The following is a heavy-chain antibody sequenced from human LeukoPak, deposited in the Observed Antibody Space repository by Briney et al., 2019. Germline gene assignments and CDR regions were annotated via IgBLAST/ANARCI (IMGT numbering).Heavy chain of an antibody. CDR3: ARDRAYGDGGY. V-gene: IGHV3-48*03. Sequence: GRSLRLSCAASGFTFSSYEMNWVRQAPGKGLEWVSYISSSGSTIYYADSVKGRFTISRDSAKNSLYLQMNSLRAEDTAVYYCARDRAYGDGGYWGQGTLVTVSS. D-gene: IGHD4-17*01. J-gene: IGHJ4*02. CDR1: GFTFSSYE. CDR2: ISSSGSTI.